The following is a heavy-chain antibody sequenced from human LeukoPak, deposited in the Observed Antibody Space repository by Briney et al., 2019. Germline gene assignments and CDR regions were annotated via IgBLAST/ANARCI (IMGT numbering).Heavy chain of an antibody. CDR3: TWVAAAGTT. Sequence: MSSETLSLTCTVPGGSMSSYYWHWIRQSPGKGLEWIGYIDYNGNTKYNPSLKSRVIISRDTSRTQFSLRLTSVIAADTAVYYCTWVAAAGTTWGQGALVTVSS. CDR1: GGSMSSYY. CDR2: IDYNGNT. J-gene: IGHJ4*02. V-gene: IGHV4-59*01. D-gene: IGHD6-13*01.